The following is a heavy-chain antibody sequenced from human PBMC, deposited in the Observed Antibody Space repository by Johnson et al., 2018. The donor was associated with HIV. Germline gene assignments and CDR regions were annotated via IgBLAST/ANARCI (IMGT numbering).Heavy chain of an antibody. CDR3: AKDQEWELIRGAFDI. V-gene: IGHV3-23*03. CDR2: INSDGSST. CDR1: GFTFSSYA. D-gene: IGHD1-26*01. J-gene: IGHJ3*02. Sequence: EKLVESGGGLVQPGRSLKLSCAASGFTFSSYAMSWVRQAPGKGLEWVSVINSDGSSTSYADSVKGRFTISRDNAKNTLYLQMNSLRAEDTAVYYCAKDQEWELIRGAFDIWGQGTMVTVSS.